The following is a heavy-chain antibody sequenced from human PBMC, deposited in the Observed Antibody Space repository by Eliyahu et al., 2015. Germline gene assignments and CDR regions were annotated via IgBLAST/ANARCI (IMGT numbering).Heavy chain of an antibody. CDR2: IYHSGST. CDR3: ARDYYGSGSYYGEFDY. J-gene: IGHJ4*02. D-gene: IGHD3-10*01. Sequence: LEWIGYIYHSGSTYYNPSLKSRVTISVDGSKNQFSLKLISVTAADTAVYYCARDYYGSGSYYGEFDYWGQGTLVTVSS. V-gene: IGHV4-30-2*01.